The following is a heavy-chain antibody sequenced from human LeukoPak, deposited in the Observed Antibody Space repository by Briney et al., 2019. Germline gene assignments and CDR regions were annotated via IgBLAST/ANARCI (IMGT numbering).Heavy chain of an antibody. J-gene: IGHJ4*02. V-gene: IGHV3-48*01. CDR3: ARDRGYCGGDCELGDY. Sequence: PGGSLRLSCAASGFTFSSYSMNWVRQAPGKGLEWVSYISSSSSTIYYADSVKGRFTISRDNAKNSLYLQMNSLRAEDTAVYYCARDRGYCGGDCELGDYWGQGTLVTVSS. CDR2: ISSSSSTI. D-gene: IGHD2-21*01. CDR1: GFTFSSYS.